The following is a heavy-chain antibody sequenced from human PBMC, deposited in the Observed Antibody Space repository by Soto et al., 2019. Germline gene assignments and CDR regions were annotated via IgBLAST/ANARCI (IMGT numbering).Heavy chain of an antibody. J-gene: IGHJ4*02. CDR1: GGSFSGYY. CDR2: INHSGST. CDR3: ARGNYDIFTGYYPPDFDY. V-gene: IGHV4-34*01. D-gene: IGHD3-9*01. Sequence: QVQLQQWGAGLLKPSETLSLTCAVYGGSFSGYYWSWIRQPPGKGLEWIGEINHSGSTNYNPSLKSRVTISVDTSKNQFSLKLSSVTAADTAVYYCARGNYDIFTGYYPPDFDYWGQGTLVTVSS.